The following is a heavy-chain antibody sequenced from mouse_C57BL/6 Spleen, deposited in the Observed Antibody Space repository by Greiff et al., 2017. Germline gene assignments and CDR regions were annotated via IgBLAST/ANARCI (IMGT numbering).Heavy chain of an antibody. CDR3: AREGRDY. D-gene: IGHD3-3*01. J-gene: IGHJ2*01. CDR2: INPSNGGT. V-gene: IGHV1-53*01. Sequence: VQLQQSGPELVKPGASVKISCKASGYAFSSSWMNWVKQRPGQGLEWIGNINPSNGGTNYNEKFKSKATLTVDKSSSTAYMQLSSLTSEDSAVYYCAREGRDYWGQGTTLTVSS. CDR1: GYAFSSSW.